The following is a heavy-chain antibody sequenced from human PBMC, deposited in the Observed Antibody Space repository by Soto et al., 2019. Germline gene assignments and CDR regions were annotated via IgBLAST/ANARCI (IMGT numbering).Heavy chain of an antibody. CDR1: GFIFSDHY. D-gene: IGHD1-26*01. V-gene: IGHV3-72*01. CDR2: TRNKANTYTT. Sequence: EVQLVESGGGLVQPGGSLRLSCAASGFIFSDHYMDWVRQPPGKGLEWVGCTRNKANTYTTEYAASVKGRFTMSRDDSKNSLYLQMNSLKTEDTAVYYCARDLSGSDIVYWGQGTLVTVSS. J-gene: IGHJ4*02. CDR3: ARDLSGSDIVY.